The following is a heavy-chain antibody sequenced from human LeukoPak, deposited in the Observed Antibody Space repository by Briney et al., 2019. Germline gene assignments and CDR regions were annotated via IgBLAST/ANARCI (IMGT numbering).Heavy chain of an antibody. Sequence: SETLSLTCTVSGGSISSYYWSWIRQPPGKGLEWIGYIYYSGSTNYNPSLKSRVTISVDTSKNQFSLKLSSVTAADTAVYYCARASYSSSWYGKYYFDYWGQGTLVTVSS. CDR3: ARASYSSSWYGKYYFDY. V-gene: IGHV4-59*01. J-gene: IGHJ4*02. D-gene: IGHD6-13*01. CDR1: GGSISSYY. CDR2: IYYSGST.